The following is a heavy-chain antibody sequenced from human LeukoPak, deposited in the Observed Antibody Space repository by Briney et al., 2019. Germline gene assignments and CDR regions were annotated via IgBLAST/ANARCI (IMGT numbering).Heavy chain of an antibody. D-gene: IGHD4-17*01. V-gene: IGHV3-49*03. CDR3: SRGDDYGDYATITATHYFDY. CDR1: GFTFPDYA. J-gene: IGHJ4*02. Sequence: GESLQISCTASGFTFPDYAMSWFRQAPGKGLAWVGFIRSKAYGGTTEYAASVNGRFTISRDDSKSIAYLQMNSLKTEDTAVYYCSRGDDYGDYATITATHYFDYWGQGTLVTVSS. CDR2: IRSKAYGGTT.